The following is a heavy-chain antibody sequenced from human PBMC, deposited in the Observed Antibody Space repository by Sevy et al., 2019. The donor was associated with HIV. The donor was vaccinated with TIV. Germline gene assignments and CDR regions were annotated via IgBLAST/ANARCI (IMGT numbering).Heavy chain of an antibody. Sequence: GGSLRLSCAASGFPFNDHAMHWVRQVPGKGLEWVSGVSWNSRNIGYADSVKGRFTISRDNANHFLYLEMNSLRPEDTAFYYCAKDITRCCDGINCYPYYYYFYGLDVWGQGTTVTVSS. D-gene: IGHD2-15*01. CDR3: AKDITRCCDGINCYPYYYYFYGLDV. J-gene: IGHJ6*02. CDR1: GFPFNDHA. CDR2: VSWNSRNI. V-gene: IGHV3-9*01.